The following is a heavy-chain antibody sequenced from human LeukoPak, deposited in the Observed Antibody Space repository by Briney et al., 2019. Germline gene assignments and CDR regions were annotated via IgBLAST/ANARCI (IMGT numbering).Heavy chain of an antibody. Sequence: GGSLRLSCAASGFIFNIYGTNWVRQAPGKGLEWVSYIAGSSSTIYYADSVKGLFTISRDNGKNSLYLQMNSLRAEDTAMYYCARDSGFDSWGQGTLVTVSS. CDR2: IAGSSSTI. CDR3: ARDSGFDS. V-gene: IGHV3-48*01. J-gene: IGHJ4*02. CDR1: GFIFNIYG.